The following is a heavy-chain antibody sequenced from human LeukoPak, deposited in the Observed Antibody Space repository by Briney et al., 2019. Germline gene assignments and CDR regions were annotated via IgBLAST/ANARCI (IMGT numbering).Heavy chain of an antibody. CDR2: ISWNSGSI. J-gene: IGHJ5*02. Sequence: GGSLRLSCAASGFTFDDYAMHWVRQAPGKGLEWVSGISWNSGSIGYADSVKGRFTISRDNAKNSLYLQMNSLRAEDTAVYYCAREIGYGDLYNWFDPWGQGTLVTVSS. V-gene: IGHV3-9*01. CDR1: GFTFDDYA. CDR3: AREIGYGDLYNWFDP. D-gene: IGHD4-17*01.